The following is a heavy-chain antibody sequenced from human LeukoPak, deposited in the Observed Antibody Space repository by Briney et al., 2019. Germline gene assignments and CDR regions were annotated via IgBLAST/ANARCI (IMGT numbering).Heavy chain of an antibody. V-gene: IGHV4-59*01. CDR3: AREAYCGGDCYSGFDY. J-gene: IGHJ4*02. CDR2: NYDSGST. Sequence: SETLSLTCTVSGGSIRSYHWSWIRQPPGKRLEWIGYNYDSGSTNYNPSLKSRVTISIDTSKNQFSLKLSSVTAADTAVYYCAREAYCGGDCYSGFDYWGQGTLVTVSS. CDR1: GGSIRSYH. D-gene: IGHD2-21*02.